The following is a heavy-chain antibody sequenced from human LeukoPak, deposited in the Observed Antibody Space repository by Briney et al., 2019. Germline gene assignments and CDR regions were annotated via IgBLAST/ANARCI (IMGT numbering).Heavy chain of an antibody. CDR2: IKQDGSEK. CDR1: EFTFSSYW. Sequence: GGSLRLSCAASEFTFSSYWMSWVRQAPGKGLEWVANIKQDGSEKYYVDSVKGRFTISRDNAKNPLYLQMNSLRAEDTAVYYCARAIFGVVSPYYYYYMDVWGKGTTVTVSS. D-gene: IGHD3-3*01. V-gene: IGHV3-7*04. J-gene: IGHJ6*03. CDR3: ARAIFGVVSPYYYYYMDV.